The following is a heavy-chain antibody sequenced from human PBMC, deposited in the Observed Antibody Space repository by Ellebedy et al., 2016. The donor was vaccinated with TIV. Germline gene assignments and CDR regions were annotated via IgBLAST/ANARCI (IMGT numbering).Heavy chain of an antibody. CDR2: ISSGGTT. D-gene: IGHD6-19*01. J-gene: IGHJ4*02. V-gene: IGHV3-66*01. CDR1: GFTVSSNY. Sequence: GESLKISCAASGFTVSSNYMSWVRQAPGKGLEWVSVISSGGTTYYADSVKSRFSVSRDNANNTMYLQMNSLRAEDTAIYYCARRYTSGWAPFHYWGQGTLVTVSS. CDR3: ARRYTSGWAPFHY.